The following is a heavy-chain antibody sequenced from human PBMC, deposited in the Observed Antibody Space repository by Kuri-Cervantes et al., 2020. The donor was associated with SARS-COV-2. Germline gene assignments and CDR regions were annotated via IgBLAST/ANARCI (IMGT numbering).Heavy chain of an antibody. CDR3: AKDQNGIVVVVAAIDY. CDR2: ISYDGSNK. CDR1: GLTFSSYA. J-gene: IGHJ4*02. V-gene: IGHV3-30*18. D-gene: IGHD2-15*01. Sequence: LSLTCAASGLTFSSYAMHWVRQAPGKGLEWVALISYDGSNKYYADSVKGRFTISRDNSKNTLSLQMNSLRAEDTAVYYCAKDQNGIVVVVAAIDYWGQGTLVTVSS.